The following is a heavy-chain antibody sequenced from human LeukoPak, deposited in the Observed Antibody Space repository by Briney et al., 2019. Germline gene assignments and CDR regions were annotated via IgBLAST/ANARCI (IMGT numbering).Heavy chain of an antibody. CDR3: ARDPYDFWSRGYYDSSGYFDY. Sequence: GGSLRLSCAASGFTFSSYAMHWVRQAPGKGLEWVAVISYDGSNKYYADSVKGRFTISGDNSKNTLYLQMNSLRAEDTAVYYCARDPYDFWSRGYYDSSGYFDYWGQGTLVTVSS. D-gene: IGHD3-22*01. CDR2: ISYDGSNK. J-gene: IGHJ4*02. V-gene: IGHV3-30-3*01. CDR1: GFTFSSYA.